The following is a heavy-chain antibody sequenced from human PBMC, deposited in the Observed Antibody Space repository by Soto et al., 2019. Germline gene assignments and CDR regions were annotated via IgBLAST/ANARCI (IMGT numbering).Heavy chain of an antibody. CDR3: ARTYALGSYYNFDY. CDR2: IYHSGST. V-gene: IGHV4-4*02. D-gene: IGHD3-10*01. CDR1: GGSISSNNW. J-gene: IGHJ4*02. Sequence: SETLSLTCAVSGGSISSNNWWSWVRQPPGKGLEWIGEIYHSGSTNYNPSLKSRVTISVDKSKNQFSLKLSSVTAADTAVYYCARTYALGSYYNFDYWGQGTLVTVSS.